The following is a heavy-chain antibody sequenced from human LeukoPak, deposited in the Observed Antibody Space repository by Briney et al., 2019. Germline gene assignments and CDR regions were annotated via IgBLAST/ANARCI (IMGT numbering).Heavy chain of an antibody. CDR3: ARGVYIAAAQYAY. V-gene: IGHV4-39*01. Sequence: KASETLSLTCTVSGGSIRSSSHYWAWIRQPPGKGLEWIGSINYSGSTYYNPSLKSRVTISVDTSKNQFSLKLNSVTAADTTVYYCARGVYIAAAQYAYWGQGTLVTVSS. CDR1: GGSIRSSSHY. D-gene: IGHD6-13*01. CDR2: INYSGST. J-gene: IGHJ4*02.